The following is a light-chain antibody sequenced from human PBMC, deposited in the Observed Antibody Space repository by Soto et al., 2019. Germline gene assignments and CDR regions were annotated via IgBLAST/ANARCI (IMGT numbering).Light chain of an antibody. CDR2: GAS. Sequence: EIVLTQSPGTLSLSPGERATLSCRASQSVSSSYLAWYQQKPGQAPRLLIYGASSRATGIPDRFSGSGSGTDFTLTIIRLEPEDFAVYYCQQYGSPPYTSGQQTKQEIK. J-gene: IGKJ2*01. CDR1: QSVSSSY. V-gene: IGKV3-20*01. CDR3: QQYGSPPYT.